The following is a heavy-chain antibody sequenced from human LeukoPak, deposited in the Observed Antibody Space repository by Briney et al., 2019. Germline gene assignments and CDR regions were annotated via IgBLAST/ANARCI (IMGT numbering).Heavy chain of an antibody. J-gene: IGHJ6*02. D-gene: IGHD4-11*01. CDR1: GFTFSSYA. CDR2: ISYDGSNK. Sequence: PGGSLRLSCAASGFTFSSYAMHWVRQAPGKGLEWVAVISYDGSNKYYADSVKGRFTISRDNSKNTLYLQMNSLRAEDTAVYYCASPSFGNYLKPSQYYYYGMDVWGQGTTVTVSS. V-gene: IGHV3-30-3*01. CDR3: ASPSFGNYLKPSQYYYYGMDV.